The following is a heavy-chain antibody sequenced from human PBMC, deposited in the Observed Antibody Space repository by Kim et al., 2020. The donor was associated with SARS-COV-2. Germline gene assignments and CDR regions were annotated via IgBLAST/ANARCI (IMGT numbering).Heavy chain of an antibody. CDR3: ARDLLVGATSYGMDV. Sequence: GGSLRLSCAASGFTFSSYGMHWVRQAPGKGLEWVAVIWYDGSNKYYADSVKGRFTISRDNSKNTLYLQMNSLSAEDTAVYYCARDLLVGATSYGMDVGGQGNTVTVSS. CDR1: GFTFSSYG. D-gene: IGHD1-26*01. J-gene: IGHJ6*02. V-gene: IGHV3-33*01. CDR2: IWYDGSNK.